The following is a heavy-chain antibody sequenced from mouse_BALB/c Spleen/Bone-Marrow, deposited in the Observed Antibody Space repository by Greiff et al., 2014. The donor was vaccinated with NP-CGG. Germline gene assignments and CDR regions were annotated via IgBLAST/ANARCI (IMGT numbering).Heavy chain of an antibody. J-gene: IGHJ4*01. CDR1: CFSFSDYY. V-gene: IGHV5-4*02. CDR2: RSDGGGYT. CDR3: ARSGERYGAMDY. Sequence: VQLKESGGGLVKPGGALKLSCGASCFSFSDYYMYWGCQTPGKRVGWGATRSDGGGYTYYPDSVWGRFTISRDNAKNNLYLQMSSLKSEDTAMYYCARSGERYGAMDYWGQGTSVTVFS. D-gene: IGHD2-10*02.